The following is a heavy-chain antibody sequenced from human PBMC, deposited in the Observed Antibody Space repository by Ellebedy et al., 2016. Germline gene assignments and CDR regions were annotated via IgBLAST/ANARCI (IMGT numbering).Heavy chain of an antibody. CDR2: ISESGGGT. D-gene: IGHD3-3*02. Sequence: GGSLRLSXAGSGFTFSSYAMNWVRQTPGKGLEWVSTISESGGGTSYAGSVKGRFTISRDNSNNTLYLQMNSLKGEDTAVYYCTKAPFSEWLLLFDYWGQGTLVTVSS. CDR1: GFTFSSYA. V-gene: IGHV3-23*01. CDR3: TKAPFSEWLLLFDY. J-gene: IGHJ4*02.